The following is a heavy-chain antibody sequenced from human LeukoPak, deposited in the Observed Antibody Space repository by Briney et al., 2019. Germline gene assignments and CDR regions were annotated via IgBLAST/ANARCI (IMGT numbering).Heavy chain of an antibody. V-gene: IGHV1-46*01. CDR2: INLGGGST. Sequence: ASVKVSCKASGYTFTRYYIHWVRQAPGQGLEWMGIINLGGGSTTYAQKSQGRVTMTRDTSMSTVYMQLSSLRSEDTAVYFCARGERYSDYDSPKSFLGYWGRGTLVTVSS. J-gene: IGHJ4*02. D-gene: IGHD5-12*01. CDR3: ARGERYSDYDSPKSFLGY. CDR1: GYTFTRYY.